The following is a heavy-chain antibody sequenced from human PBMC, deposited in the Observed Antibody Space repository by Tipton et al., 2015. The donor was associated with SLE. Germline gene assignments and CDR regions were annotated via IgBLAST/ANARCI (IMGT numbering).Heavy chain of an antibody. Sequence: TLSLTCTVSGGSTSSYYWSWIRQPPGKGLEWIGYIYYSGSTNYNPSLKSRVTISVDTSKNQFSLKLSSVTAADTAVYYCARGWELFGFGELYNWFDPWGQGILVTVSS. V-gene: IGHV4-59*01. D-gene: IGHD3-10*01. CDR3: ARGWELFGFGELYNWFDP. J-gene: IGHJ5*02. CDR2: IYYSGST. CDR1: GGSTSSYY.